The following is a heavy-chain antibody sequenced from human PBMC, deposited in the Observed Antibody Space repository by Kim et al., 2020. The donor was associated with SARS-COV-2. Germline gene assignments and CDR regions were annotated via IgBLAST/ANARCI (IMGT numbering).Heavy chain of an antibody. Sequence: SETLSLTCAVSGGSISSSSWWSWVRQFPGKGLEWIGEIDHSGSTNYNASLKSRVTISVDKSKNQFSLKLRSVTAADTAMYYCARGVSSAWTLRAWFDPWGQGTLVTVSS. D-gene: IGHD6-19*01. CDR2: IDHSGST. V-gene: IGHV4-4*02. CDR3: ARGVSSAWTLRAWFDP. CDR1: GGSISSSSW. J-gene: IGHJ5*02.